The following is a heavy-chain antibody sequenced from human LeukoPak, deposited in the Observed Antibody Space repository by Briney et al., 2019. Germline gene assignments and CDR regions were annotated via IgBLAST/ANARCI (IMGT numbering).Heavy chain of an antibody. CDR2: ISNGSGNR. CDR1: EFTFSSYS. CDR3: ARAAKWEFHHYYMDV. V-gene: IGHV3-48*01. D-gene: IGHD1-26*01. Sequence: PGGSLRLSCVASEFTFSSYSMIWVRQAPGKGLEWISYISNGSGNRYYADSVKGRFTISRDNAKNLLYLQMNNLRADDTAVYYCARAAKWEFHHYYMDVWGKGTTVAVSS. J-gene: IGHJ6*03.